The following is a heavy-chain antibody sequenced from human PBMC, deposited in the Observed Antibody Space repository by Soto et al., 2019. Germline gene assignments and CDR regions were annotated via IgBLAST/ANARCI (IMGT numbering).Heavy chain of an antibody. CDR3: ARLQNSRYGSESYSLDA. D-gene: IGHD3-10*01. V-gene: IGHV4-59*08. CDR2: ISYTGST. CDR1: GGSISSSY. Sequence: PSETLSLTCSVSGGSISSSYWSWIRQPPGKGLEWIGYISYTGSTNYNPSLKSRVTISVDTSKKLFSLKLSSVTAADTAVYYCARLQNSRYGSESYSLDAWGQGTLVTVSS. J-gene: IGHJ5*02.